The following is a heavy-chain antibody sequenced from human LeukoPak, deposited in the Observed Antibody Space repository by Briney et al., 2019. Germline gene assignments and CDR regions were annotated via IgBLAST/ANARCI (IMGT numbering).Heavy chain of an antibody. V-gene: IGHV3-23*01. CDR3: AKGRGFRVWDPWDN. D-gene: IGHD3-16*01. Sequence: GGSLRLSCVTSGFAFDNYVMNWVRQAPGKGLEWVSGITNSGENTYYADSVKGRFTISRDNSKNTLFLEMNSLRVEDTAVYYCAKGRGFRVWDPWDNWGQGTLITVSS. CDR1: GFAFDNYV. CDR2: ITNSGENT. J-gene: IGHJ4*02.